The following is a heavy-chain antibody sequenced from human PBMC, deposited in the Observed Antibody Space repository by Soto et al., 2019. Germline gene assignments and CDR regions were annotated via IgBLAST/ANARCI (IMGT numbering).Heavy chain of an antibody. Sequence: EVQLVESGGGLVKPGGSLRLSCAASGFTFSSYSMNWVRQAPGKGLEWVSSISSSSSYIYDADSVKGRFTISRDNAKNSLYLQMNSLRAEDTAVYYCARVGEVVVVVAAPAHYYYYMDVWGKGTTVTVSS. CDR3: ARVGEVVVVVAAPAHYYYYMDV. V-gene: IGHV3-21*01. CDR1: GFTFSSYS. D-gene: IGHD2-15*01. CDR2: ISSSSSYI. J-gene: IGHJ6*03.